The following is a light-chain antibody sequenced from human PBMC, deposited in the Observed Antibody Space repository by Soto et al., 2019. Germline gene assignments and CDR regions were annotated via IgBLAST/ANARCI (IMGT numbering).Light chain of an antibody. CDR3: ISYAGNHNLV. CDR1: SSDVGAYIY. CDR2: EVN. J-gene: IGLJ2*01. Sequence: QSALTQPPSASGSPGQSVTISCTGTSSDVGAYIYVSWYQQHPGTAPKLIIYEVNKRPSGVPDRFSGSRSGNTASLTVFGLQPEDAADYYCISYAGNHNLVFGGGTKLTVL. V-gene: IGLV2-8*01.